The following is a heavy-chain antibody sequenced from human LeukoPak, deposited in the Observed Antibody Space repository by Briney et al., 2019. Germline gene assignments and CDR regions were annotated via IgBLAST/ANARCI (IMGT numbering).Heavy chain of an antibody. V-gene: IGHV3-23*01. J-gene: IGHJ5*02. CDR3: ARDLGGEVRGSVPSGWFDP. CDR1: GFTFSSYA. CDR2: ISGSGGST. Sequence: GGSLRLSCAASGFTFSSYAMSWVRQAPGKGLEWVSAISGSGGSTYYADSVKGRFTISRDNSKNTLYLQMNSLRAEDTAVYYCARDLGGEVRGSVPSGWFDPWGQGTLVTVSS. D-gene: IGHD3-10*01.